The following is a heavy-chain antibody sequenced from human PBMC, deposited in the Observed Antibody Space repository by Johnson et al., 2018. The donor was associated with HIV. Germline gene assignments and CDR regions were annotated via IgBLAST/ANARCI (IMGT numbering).Heavy chain of an antibody. CDR3: AKDRTFGGPKNAFDI. V-gene: IGHV3-23*04. CDR2: ISGSGGST. D-gene: IGHD3-16*01. CDR1: GFTVSSNY. J-gene: IGHJ3*02. Sequence: EVQLVESGGGLIQPGGSLRLSCAASGFTVSSNYMSWVRQAPGKGLEWVSAISGSGGSTYYADSVKGRFTISRDNSKNTLYLQMNSLRAEDTAVYYCAKDRTFGGPKNAFDIWGQGTMVTVSS.